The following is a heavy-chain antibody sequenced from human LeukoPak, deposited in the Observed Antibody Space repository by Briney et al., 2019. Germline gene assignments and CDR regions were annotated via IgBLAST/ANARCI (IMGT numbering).Heavy chain of an antibody. CDR2: ISSSSSSI. J-gene: IGHJ4*02. Sequence: GGSLRLSCAGSGFTFSNYGMDWVRQAPGKGLEWISYISSSSSSIDYAVSVKGRFTISRDNAKNSVFLQMNSLRVEDTAVYYCARGGAARPDYWGQGTLVTVSS. CDR1: GFTFSNYG. D-gene: IGHD6-6*01. V-gene: IGHV3-48*01. CDR3: ARGGAARPDY.